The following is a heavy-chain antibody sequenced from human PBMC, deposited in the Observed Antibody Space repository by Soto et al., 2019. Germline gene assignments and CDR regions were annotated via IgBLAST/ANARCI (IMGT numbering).Heavy chain of an antibody. V-gene: IGHV1-2*04. CDR2: INPNSGGT. CDR3: ARSRFVVVPAANRWALYFDY. Sequence: ASVKVSCKASGYTFTGYYMHWVRQAPGQGLEWMGWINPNSGGTNYAQKFQGWVTMTRDTSISTAYMELSRLRSDDTAVYYCARSRFVVVPAANRWALYFDYWGQGTLVTVSS. CDR1: GYTFTGYY. D-gene: IGHD2-2*01. J-gene: IGHJ4*02.